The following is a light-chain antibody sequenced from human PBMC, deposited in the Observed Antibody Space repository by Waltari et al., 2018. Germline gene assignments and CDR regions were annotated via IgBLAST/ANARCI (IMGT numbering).Light chain of an antibody. CDR3: AGWDDSLSRWV. Sequence: QSLLTQSPSMSGAPGQRVTISRSGRTSNIGLNYVFWYQQVPGAAPRLLIWRNHERPSGFPDRFSASKSGASASLTISRLRSEDEAAYYCAGWDDSLSRWVFGGGTTLTVL. CDR1: TSNIGLNY. V-gene: IGLV1-47*01. CDR2: RNH. J-gene: IGLJ3*02.